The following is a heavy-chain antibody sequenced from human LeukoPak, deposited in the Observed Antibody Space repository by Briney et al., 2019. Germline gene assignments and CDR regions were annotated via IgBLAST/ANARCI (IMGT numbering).Heavy chain of an antibody. Sequence: GGSLRLSCAASAFTFSSYWMHWVRQAPGKGLVWVSRINSDGRSTSYADYVKGRFTISRDNAKNTLYLQMNSLRAEDTAMYYCARGSDCSGGSCYSYWYFDLWGRGTLVTVSS. V-gene: IGHV3-74*01. J-gene: IGHJ2*01. CDR1: AFTFSSYW. D-gene: IGHD2-15*01. CDR2: INSDGRST. CDR3: ARGSDCSGGSCYSYWYFDL.